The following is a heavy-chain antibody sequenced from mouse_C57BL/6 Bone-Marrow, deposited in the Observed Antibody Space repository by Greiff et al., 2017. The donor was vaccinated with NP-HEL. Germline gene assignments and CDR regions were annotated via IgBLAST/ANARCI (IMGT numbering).Heavy chain of an antibody. J-gene: IGHJ3*01. V-gene: IGHV5-9-1*02. CDR1: GFTFSSYA. CDR3: TRGGRGFYYGSSYEGFAY. D-gene: IGHD1-1*01. CDR2: ISSGGDYI. Sequence: EVQRVESGEGLVKPGGSLKLSCAASGFTFSSYAMSWVRQTPEKRLEWVAYISSGGDYIYYADTVKGRFTISRDNARNTLYLQMSSLKSEDTAMYYCTRGGRGFYYGSSYEGFAYWGQGTLVTVSA.